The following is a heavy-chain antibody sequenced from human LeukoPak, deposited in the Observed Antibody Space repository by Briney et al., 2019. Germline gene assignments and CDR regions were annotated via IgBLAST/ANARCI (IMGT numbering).Heavy chain of an antibody. Sequence: SETLSLTCAVYGVSFSGYYWSWIRQPPGKGLEWIGEINHSGSTNYNPSLKSRVTISVDTSKNQFSLKLSSVTAADTAVYYCARGRRGRIWFGDAFDIWGQGTMVTVSS. CDR2: INHSGST. D-gene: IGHD3-10*01. CDR1: GVSFSGYY. V-gene: IGHV4-34*01. J-gene: IGHJ3*02. CDR3: ARGRRGRIWFGDAFDI.